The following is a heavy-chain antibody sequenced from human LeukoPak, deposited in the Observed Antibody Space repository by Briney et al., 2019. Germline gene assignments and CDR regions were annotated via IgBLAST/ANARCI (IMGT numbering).Heavy chain of an antibody. D-gene: IGHD2-21*01. V-gene: IGHV3-21*01. CDR2: ISSSGSYI. Sequence: GGSLRLSCAASGFTFSTYTMNWVRQAPGKGQEWGSDISSSGSYIDYADSVKGRFTISRDNAKNSLFLQMNSLRVEDTAVYYCARSLIADGAFDIWGQGTMVTVSS. CDR3: ARSLIADGAFDI. CDR1: GFTFSTYT. J-gene: IGHJ3*02.